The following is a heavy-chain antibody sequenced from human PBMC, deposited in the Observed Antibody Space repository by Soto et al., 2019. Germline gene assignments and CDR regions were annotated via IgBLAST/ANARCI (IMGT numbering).Heavy chain of an antibody. J-gene: IGHJ4*02. CDR3: AHSWTYYYDSSGYFGYFDY. V-gene: IGHV2-5*02. CDR1: GFSLSTSGVG. D-gene: IGHD3-22*01. CDR2: IYWDDDK. Sequence: QITLKESGPTLVKPTQTLTLTCTFSGFSLSTSGVGVGWIRQPPGKALEWLALIYWDDDKRYSPSLKSRLTITTDPSKNQVVLTMTTMDPVDTATYYCAHSWTYYYDSSGYFGYFDYWGQGTLVTVSS.